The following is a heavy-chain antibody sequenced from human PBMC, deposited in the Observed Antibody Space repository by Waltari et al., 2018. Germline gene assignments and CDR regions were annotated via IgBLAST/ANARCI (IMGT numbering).Heavy chain of an antibody. CDR1: GFTFRNYA. J-gene: IGHJ3*02. V-gene: IGHV3-23*01. D-gene: IGHD3-16*01. Sequence: EVQLLESGGGLVQPGRSLRLSCAASGFTFRNYAMNWVSQAPGKGLEWISIIMGIGHSTYYADSVKGRFTISRDNSRNTLYLQMNNVRAEDTAVYYCAITGGVVVISGAVGSTFDTWGQGTTVTVSS. CDR2: IMGIGHST. CDR3: AITGGVVVISGAVGSTFDT.